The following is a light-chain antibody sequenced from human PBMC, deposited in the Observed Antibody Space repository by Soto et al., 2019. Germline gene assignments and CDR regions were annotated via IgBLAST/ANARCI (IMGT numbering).Light chain of an antibody. CDR1: SGSVSTSYY. V-gene: IGLV8-61*01. Sequence: VVTQEPSFSVSPGGTVTLTCGLSSGSVSTSYYPSWYQQTPGQAPRTLLYSTNIRSSGVPDRFSGSILGNKAALTITGAQADDESDYYCVLYMGGSWVFGGGTKLTVL. J-gene: IGLJ3*02. CDR3: VLYMGGSWV. CDR2: STN.